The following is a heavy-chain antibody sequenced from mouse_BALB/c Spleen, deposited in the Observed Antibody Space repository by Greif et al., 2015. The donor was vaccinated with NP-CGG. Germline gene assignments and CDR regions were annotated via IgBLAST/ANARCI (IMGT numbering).Heavy chain of an antibody. V-gene: IGHV5-9-1*01. J-gene: IGHJ3*01. CDR2: ISSGGSYT. D-gene: IGHD1-1*01. CDR3: ARLYYYGSSCAY. CDR1: GFTFSSYA. Sequence: EVKLVESGGGLVKPGGSLKLSRAASGFTFSSYAMSWVRQTPEKRLEWVATISSGGSYTYYPDSVKGRFTISRDNAKNTLYLQMSSLRSEDTAMYYCARLYYYGSSCAYWGQGTLVTVSA.